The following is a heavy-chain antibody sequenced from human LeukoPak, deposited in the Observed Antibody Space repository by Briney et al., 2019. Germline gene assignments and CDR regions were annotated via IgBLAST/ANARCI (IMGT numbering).Heavy chain of an antibody. CDR1: GGTLSSYA. V-gene: IGHV1-69*01. CDR2: IIPIFGTA. D-gene: IGHD2-15*01. CDR3: ARARYCSGGSCPHGGGMDV. J-gene: IGHJ6*02. Sequence: SSVKVSCKASGGTLSSYAISSVRQAPGQGREWMGGIIPIFGTANHAQKFQGRVTITADESTSTAYIELSSLSSEDTAVYYCARARYCSGGSCPHGGGMDVWGQGTTVTVSS.